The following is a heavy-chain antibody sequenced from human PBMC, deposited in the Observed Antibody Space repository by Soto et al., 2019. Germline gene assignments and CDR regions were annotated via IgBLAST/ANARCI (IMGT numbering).Heavy chain of an antibody. Sequence: EVQLVESGGGLVQPGGSLRLSCEGSGFIFSTHWMGWVRQAPVKGLEWVANIKYDGSETPYMDSVKGRFTISRDNAKNTLYLQMSSLRVEDTAVYYCAAWSRSNGFDYWGQGTLVTVSS. J-gene: IGHJ4*02. D-gene: IGHD6-13*01. V-gene: IGHV3-7*05. CDR2: IKYDGSET. CDR1: GFIFSTHW. CDR3: AAWSRSNGFDY.